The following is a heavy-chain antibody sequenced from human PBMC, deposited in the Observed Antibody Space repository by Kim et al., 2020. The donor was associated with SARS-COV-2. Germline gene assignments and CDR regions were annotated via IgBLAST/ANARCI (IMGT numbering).Heavy chain of an antibody. D-gene: IGHD6-13*01. J-gene: IGHJ1*01. V-gene: IGHV3-33*06. Sequence: VKGRFTNSRDNSKNTLYLKMNSLRAEDTAVYYCAKEHLNSSSWYGIYFQHWGQGTLVTVSS. CDR3: AKEHLNSSSWYGIYFQH.